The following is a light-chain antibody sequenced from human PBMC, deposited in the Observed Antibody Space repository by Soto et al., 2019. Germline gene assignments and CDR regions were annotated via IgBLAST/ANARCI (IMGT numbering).Light chain of an antibody. J-gene: IGKJ4*01. Sequence: DIQMTQSPSTLSASVGDRVTITCRASQSIFSWLAWYQQKPGKAPKLLIYKASTLESGVPSRFSGRGSGTEVTLTISSLQPDDFATHYCQQYTTYSPLTFGGGTKVEIK. CDR3: QQYTTYSPLT. V-gene: IGKV1-5*03. CDR2: KAS. CDR1: QSIFSW.